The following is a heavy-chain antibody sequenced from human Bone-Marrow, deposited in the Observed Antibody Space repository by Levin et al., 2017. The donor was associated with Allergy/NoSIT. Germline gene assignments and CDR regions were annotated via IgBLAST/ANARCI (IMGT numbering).Heavy chain of an antibody. Sequence: GESLKISCAASGFIFRSYGIHWVRQAPGKGLEWVAMIWYDGSQKLYADSLKGRFTISRDNSKNTLYLQMNSLRAEDTAVYYCGRGIRGARTYYLDYWGQGTLVTVSS. V-gene: IGHV3-33*01. CDR3: GRGIRGARTYYLDY. J-gene: IGHJ4*02. CDR1: GFIFRSYG. D-gene: IGHD1-26*01. CDR2: IWYDGSQK.